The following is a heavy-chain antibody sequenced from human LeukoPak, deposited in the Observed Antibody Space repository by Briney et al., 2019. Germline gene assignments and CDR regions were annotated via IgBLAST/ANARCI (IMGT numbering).Heavy chain of an antibody. J-gene: IGHJ5*02. D-gene: IGHD3-10*01. CDR3: ARRGPPRTLLRGVKSGWFDP. CDR1: GGSIRSSSYY. CDR2: INHSGST. Sequence: SETLSLTCTVSGGSIRSSSYYWGWIRQPPGKGLEWIGEINHSGSTNYNPSLKSRVTISVDTSKNQFSLKLSSVTAADTAVYYCARRGPPRTLLRGVKSGWFDPWGQGTLVTVSS. V-gene: IGHV4-39*07.